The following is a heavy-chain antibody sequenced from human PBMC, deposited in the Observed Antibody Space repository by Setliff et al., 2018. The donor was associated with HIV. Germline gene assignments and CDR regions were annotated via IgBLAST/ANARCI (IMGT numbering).Heavy chain of an antibody. CDR2: IGQDGSEK. Sequence: GGSLRLSCAASRFDFNNYWMCWVRQAPGKGLEWVANIGQDGSEKNYVDSVMGRFTISRDNAKNSLFLQMNSLRVDDTALYYCARDDSNGNTDAFDIWGQGTTVTVSS. J-gene: IGHJ3*02. CDR1: RFDFNNYW. V-gene: IGHV3-7*03. D-gene: IGHD5-18*01. CDR3: ARDDSNGNTDAFDI.